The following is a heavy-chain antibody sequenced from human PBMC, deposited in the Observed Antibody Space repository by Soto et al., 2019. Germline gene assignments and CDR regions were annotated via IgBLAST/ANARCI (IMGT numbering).Heavy chain of an antibody. CDR2: IKQDGSEK. CDR3: ARDLSPGYCSGDSCYSRHHDY. CDR1: GFTFSSYW. J-gene: IGHJ4*02. V-gene: IGHV3-7*01. D-gene: IGHD2-15*01. Sequence: GGSLRLSCAASGFTFSSYWMSWVRQAPGKGLEWVANIKQDGSEKYYVDSVKGRFTISRDNAKNSLYLQMNSLRAEDTAVYYCARDLSPGYCSGDSCYSRHHDYWGQGTLVTVSS.